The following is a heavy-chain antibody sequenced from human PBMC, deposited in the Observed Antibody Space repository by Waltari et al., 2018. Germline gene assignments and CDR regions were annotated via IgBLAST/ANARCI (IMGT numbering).Heavy chain of an antibody. CDR2: ISDSRSAI. CDR1: GFTFSSSE. J-gene: IGHJ2*01. V-gene: IGHV3-48*03. Sequence: EVQLVESGGGLVQPGGSLTLSCTDSGFTFSSSEMNWVRQAPGKGLEWISYISDSRSAIYYADSVKGRFTISRDNAKKSLYLQMNSLRDDDTGVYYCAKIAVTGSHYWYFDLWGRGTLVTVSS. D-gene: IGHD1-26*01. CDR3: AKIAVTGSHYWYFDL.